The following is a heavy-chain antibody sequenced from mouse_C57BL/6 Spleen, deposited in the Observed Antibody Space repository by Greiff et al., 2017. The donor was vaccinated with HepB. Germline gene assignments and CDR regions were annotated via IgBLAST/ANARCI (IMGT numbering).Heavy chain of an antibody. CDR2: IDPANGNT. Sequence: EVQLQQSVAELVRPGASVKLSCTASGFNIKNTYMHWVKQRPEQGLEWIGRIDPANGNTKYAPKFQGKATITADTSSNTAYLQLSSLTSEDTAIYYCAPFYYYGSNSLAYWGQGTLVTVSA. CDR1: GFNIKNTY. J-gene: IGHJ3*01. V-gene: IGHV14-3*01. CDR3: APFYYYGSNSLAY. D-gene: IGHD1-1*01.